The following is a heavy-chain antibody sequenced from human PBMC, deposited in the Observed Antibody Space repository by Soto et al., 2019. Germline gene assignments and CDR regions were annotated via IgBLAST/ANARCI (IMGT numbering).Heavy chain of an antibody. Sequence: PGGSLTLSCAVSGFPFSSHEMNWVRQAPGKGLEWVSYISSSGTIIHYADTERRRYTISREHAKNALYLQMNSLGTEDTAVYYCARSWGVYCITIRCYSPWLDAWGQGTLVTVSS. V-gene: IGHV3-48*03. CDR2: ISSSGTII. J-gene: IGHJ5*02. CDR3: ARSWGVYCITIRCYSPWLDA. CDR1: GFPFSSHE. D-gene: IGHD3-10*01.